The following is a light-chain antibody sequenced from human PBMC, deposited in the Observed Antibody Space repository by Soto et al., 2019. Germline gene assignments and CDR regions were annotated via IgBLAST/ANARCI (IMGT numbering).Light chain of an antibody. CDR2: SNN. J-gene: IGLJ2*01. Sequence: QSVLTQPPSASGTPGQRVSISCSGSSSNIGSNTVNWYQQLPGTAPKLLIYSNNQWPSGVPDRFSGSKTGTSASLAISGLRSGDEADYYCGTWDDRLNSVVFGGGTQMTVL. CDR1: SSNIGSNT. CDR3: GTWDDRLNSVV. V-gene: IGLV1-44*01.